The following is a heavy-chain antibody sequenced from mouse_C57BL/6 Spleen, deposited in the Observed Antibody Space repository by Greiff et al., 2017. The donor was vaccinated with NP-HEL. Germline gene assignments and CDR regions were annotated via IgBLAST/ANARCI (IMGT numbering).Heavy chain of an antibody. CDR2: ISNLAYSN. CDR3: ARHDGTGYYFDY. CDR1: GFTFSDYG. Sequence: DVKLVESGGGLVQPGGSLKLSCAASGFTFSDYGMAWVRQAPRKGPEWVAFISNLAYSNYYADTVTGRFTISRENAKNTRYLEMSSLRSEDTAMYYCARHDGTGYYFDYWGQGTTLTVSS. V-gene: IGHV5-15*01. J-gene: IGHJ2*01. D-gene: IGHD3-3*01.